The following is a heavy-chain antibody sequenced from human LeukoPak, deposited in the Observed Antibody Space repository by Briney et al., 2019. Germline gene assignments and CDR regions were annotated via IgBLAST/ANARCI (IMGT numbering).Heavy chain of an antibody. CDR3: ARGPERYSDSSGSAYFQH. CDR2: MNPNSGNT. J-gene: IGHJ1*01. D-gene: IGHD3-22*01. CDR1: GHTFTSYD. Sequence: GASVKVSCKASGHTFTSYDINWVRQATGQGLEWMGWMNPNSGNTGYAQKFQGRVTMTRNTSINTAYMELSSLRSEDTAVYYCARGPERYSDSSGSAYFQHWGQGTLVTASS. V-gene: IGHV1-8*01.